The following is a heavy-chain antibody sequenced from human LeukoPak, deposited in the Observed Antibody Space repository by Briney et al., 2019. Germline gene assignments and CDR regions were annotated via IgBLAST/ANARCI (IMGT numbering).Heavy chain of an antibody. V-gene: IGHV5-51*01. CDR1: GYSFTSYW. D-gene: IGHD6-19*01. Sequence: GESLKISCKGSGYSFTSYWIGWVRQMPGKGLEWMGIIYPGDSDTRYSPSFQGQVTISADKSISTAYLQWSSLKASDTAMYYCARIAGIAVAGGSSYYFDYWGQGTLVTVSS. J-gene: IGHJ4*02. CDR2: IYPGDSDT. CDR3: ARIAGIAVAGGSSYYFDY.